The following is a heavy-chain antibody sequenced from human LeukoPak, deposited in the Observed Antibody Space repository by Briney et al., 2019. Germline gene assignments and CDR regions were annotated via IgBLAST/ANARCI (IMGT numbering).Heavy chain of an antibody. V-gene: IGHV3-21*01. D-gene: IGHD5-18*01. CDR2: ISSSSSYI. CDR3: ARVGGGYSYGPNDY. CDR1: GFTFSSYS. J-gene: IGHJ4*02. Sequence: GGSLRLSCAASGFTFSSYSMNWVRQAPGKGLECVSSISSSSSYIYYADSVKGRFTISRDNAKNSLYLRMNSLRAEDTAVYYCARVGGGYSYGPNDYWGQGTLVTVSS.